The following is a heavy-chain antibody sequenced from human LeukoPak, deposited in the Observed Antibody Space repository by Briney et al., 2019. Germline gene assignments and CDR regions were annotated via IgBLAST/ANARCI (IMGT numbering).Heavy chain of an antibody. J-gene: IGHJ4*02. CDR2: IYYSGST. V-gene: IGHV4-39*01. Sequence: SETLSLTCTVSGGSISSSSYYWGWIRQPPGKGLEWIGSIYYSGSTYYNPSLKSRVTISVDTSKNQFSLKLSSVTAADTAVYYCARVLQDIVVVPAAAFDYWGQGALVTVSS. CDR3: ARVLQDIVVVPAAAFDY. CDR1: GGSISSSSYY. D-gene: IGHD2-2*01.